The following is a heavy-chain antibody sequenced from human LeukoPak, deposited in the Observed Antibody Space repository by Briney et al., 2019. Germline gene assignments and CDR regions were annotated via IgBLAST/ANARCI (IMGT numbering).Heavy chain of an antibody. Sequence: SETLSLTCTVSGGSISSGGYYWSWIRQHPGKGLEWIGYIYYSGSTYYNPSPKSRVTISVDTSKNQFSLKLSSVTAADTAVYYCAREIAVAGSYYYGMDVWGQGTTVTVSS. CDR3: AREIAVAGSYYYGMDV. V-gene: IGHV4-31*03. J-gene: IGHJ6*02. D-gene: IGHD6-19*01. CDR2: IYYSGST. CDR1: GGSISSGGYY.